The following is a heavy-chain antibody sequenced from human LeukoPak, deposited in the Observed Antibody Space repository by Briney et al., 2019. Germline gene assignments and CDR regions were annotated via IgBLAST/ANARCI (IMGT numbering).Heavy chain of an antibody. CDR1: GFTFSYYE. J-gene: IGHJ5*02. CDR2: ISSTGGTI. CDR3: ARDYYESSGFDL. D-gene: IGHD3-22*01. V-gene: IGHV3-48*03. Sequence: PGVSLRLSCAASGFTFSYYEMNWVRQAPGKGLEWVSYISSTGGTIYYADSVKGRFTISRDNAKNSLYLQMSSLRAEDTAAYYCARDYYESSGFDLWGQGTPVSVSS.